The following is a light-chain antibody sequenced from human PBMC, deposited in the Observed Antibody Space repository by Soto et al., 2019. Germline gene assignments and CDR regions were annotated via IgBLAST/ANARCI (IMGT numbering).Light chain of an antibody. CDR1: QSISGW. J-gene: IGKJ2*01. Sequence: DIQMTQSPSTLSASVGDTVSITCRASQSISGWMAWYQPKPGKVPKLLTFDASSLESGVPPRCSGSGSGTIFTLTISGLQPGDFETYYCQQYNSDPYTVGQGTKLES. CDR3: QQYNSDPYT. V-gene: IGKV1-5*01. CDR2: DAS.